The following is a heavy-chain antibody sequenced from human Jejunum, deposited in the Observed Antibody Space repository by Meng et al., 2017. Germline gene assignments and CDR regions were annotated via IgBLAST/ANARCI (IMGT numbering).Heavy chain of an antibody. J-gene: IGHJ4*02. V-gene: IGHV3-23*04. CDR2: ISPGGGTT. CDR3: AKTHWLDY. CDR1: GFTFSSYA. Sequence: VHLVGAGGGLVQPGGSLGLSLAASGFTFSSYAMSWVRQAPGKGLEWVSTISPGGGTTYYADSVKGRFTISRDNSMNTLSLQMNSLSADDTAVYYCAKTHWLDYWGQGTLVTVSS. D-gene: IGHD1-1*01.